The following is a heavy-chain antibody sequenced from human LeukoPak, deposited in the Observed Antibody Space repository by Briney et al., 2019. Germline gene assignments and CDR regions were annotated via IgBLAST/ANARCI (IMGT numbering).Heavy chain of an antibody. CDR3: ARGSPPRRNYDSRGYYSYYFDY. CDR2: ISAYNGNT. D-gene: IGHD3-22*01. CDR1: GYTFTSYG. V-gene: IGHV1-18*01. Sequence: ASVKVSCKASGYTFTSYGISWVRQAPGQGLEWMGWISAYNGNTHYAQKLQGRVTMTTDTSTNTVYMELRSLRSDDTAVYYCARGSPPRRNYDSRGYYSYYFDYWGQGTLVTVSS. J-gene: IGHJ4*02.